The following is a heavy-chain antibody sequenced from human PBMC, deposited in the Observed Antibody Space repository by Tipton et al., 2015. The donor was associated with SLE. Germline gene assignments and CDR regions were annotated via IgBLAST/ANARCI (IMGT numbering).Heavy chain of an antibody. CDR1: GGSISSYY. Sequence: GLVKPSETLSLTCTVSGGSISSYYWSWIRQPPGKGLEWIGYIYYSGSNNYNPSLKNRVTISVDTSKNQFSLRLNSVTAADTAVYYCATYGGGYCSGGSCYGGGYRFDPWGQGTLVTVSS. V-gene: IGHV4-59*08. CDR3: ATYGGGYCSGGSCYGGGYRFDP. D-gene: IGHD2-15*01. CDR2: IYYSGSN. J-gene: IGHJ5*02.